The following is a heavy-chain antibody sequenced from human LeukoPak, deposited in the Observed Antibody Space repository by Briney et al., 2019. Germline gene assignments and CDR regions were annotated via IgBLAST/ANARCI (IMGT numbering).Heavy chain of an antibody. V-gene: IGHV4-34*01. CDR3: ARSEGHDYGDLYYFDY. D-gene: IGHD4-17*01. CDR2: INHSGST. Sequence: PSETLSLTCAAYGGSFIGYYCSWIRQPPGKGLEWIGEINHSGSTNYNPSLKSRVTISVDTSKNQFSLKLSSVTAADTAVYYCARSEGHDYGDLYYFDYWGQGTLVTVSS. CDR1: GGSFIGYY. J-gene: IGHJ4*02.